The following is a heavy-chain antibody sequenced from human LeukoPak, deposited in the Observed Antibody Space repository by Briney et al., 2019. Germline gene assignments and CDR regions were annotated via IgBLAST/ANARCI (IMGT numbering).Heavy chain of an antibody. Sequence: PGGSLRLSCAASGFTFSSYGMSWVRQAPGKGLEWVSAISGSGGSTYYADSVKGRFTISRDNSKNTLYLQMNSLRAEDTAVYYCARFSLVVVVAATTHDAFDIWGQGTMVTVSS. V-gene: IGHV3-23*01. CDR3: ARFSLVVVVAATTHDAFDI. J-gene: IGHJ3*02. D-gene: IGHD2-15*01. CDR1: GFTFSSYG. CDR2: ISGSGGST.